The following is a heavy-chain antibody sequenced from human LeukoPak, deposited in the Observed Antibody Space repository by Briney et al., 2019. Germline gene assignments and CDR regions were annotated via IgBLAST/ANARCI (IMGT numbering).Heavy chain of an antibody. V-gene: IGHV3-7*01. CDR2: IKQDGSEK. Sequence: GGSLRLSCAASGFTFSSYWTSWVRQAPGKGLEWVANIKQDGSEKYYVDSVKGRFTISRDNAKNSLYLQMNSLRAEDTAVYYCASLSSSWTGFDYWGQGTLVTVSS. J-gene: IGHJ4*02. CDR3: ASLSSSWTGFDY. D-gene: IGHD6-13*01. CDR1: GFTFSSYW.